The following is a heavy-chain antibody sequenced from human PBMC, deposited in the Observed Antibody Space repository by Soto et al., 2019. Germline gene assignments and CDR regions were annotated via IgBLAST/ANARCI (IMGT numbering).Heavy chain of an antibody. J-gene: IGHJ6*02. D-gene: IGHD3-3*01. V-gene: IGHV3-23*01. CDR1: GFTFSSYA. CDR3: AKAQPSNYYDFWSGYSDPPNYYYYYGMDV. CDR2: ISGSGGST. Sequence: GGSLRLSCAASGFTFSSYAMSWVRQAPGKGLEWVSAISGSGGSTYYADSVKGRFTISRDNSKNTLYLQMNSLRAEDTAVYYCAKAQPSNYYDFWSGYSDPPNYYYYYGMDVWGQGTTVTVSS.